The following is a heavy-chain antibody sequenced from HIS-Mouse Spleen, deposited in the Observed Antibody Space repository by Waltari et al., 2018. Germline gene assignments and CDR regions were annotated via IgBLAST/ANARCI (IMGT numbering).Heavy chain of an antibody. V-gene: IGHV2-70*15. Sequence: QVTLRESGPALVKPTQTLTLTCTFSGFSLNTSGMCVSWIRQPPGKALEWLARIDWDDDKYYSTYLKTRLTISKDTSKNQVVLTMTNMDPVDTATYYCARIAEGYSSGWYAFDYWGQGTLVTVSS. CDR1: GFSLNTSGMC. D-gene: IGHD6-19*01. CDR2: IDWDDDK. CDR3: ARIAEGYSSGWYAFDY. J-gene: IGHJ4*02.